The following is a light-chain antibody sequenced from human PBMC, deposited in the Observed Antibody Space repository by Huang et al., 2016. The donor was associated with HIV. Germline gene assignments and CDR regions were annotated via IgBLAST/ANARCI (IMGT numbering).Light chain of an antibody. CDR3: QQYFDTSPT. Sequence: DIQMTQSPSSLSASVGDRVTITCRASQGISDSLAWYQQKSGRPPKVLVYAASTLESGVPSRFRGSGSGTDHTLTSSSLQPEDLATYYCQQYFDTSPTFGGGTKVEIK. CDR1: QGISDS. V-gene: IGKV1-NL1*01. CDR2: AAS. J-gene: IGKJ4*02.